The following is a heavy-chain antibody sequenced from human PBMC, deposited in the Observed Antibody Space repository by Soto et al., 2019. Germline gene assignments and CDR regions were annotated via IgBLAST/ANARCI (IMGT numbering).Heavy chain of an antibody. CDR3: ARNRRIRGVPFDP. Sequence: GASVKVSCKASGYTFSNYGIHWVRQAPGQRLEWMGLINAGNGNTKYSQKFQGRVTLTRDTSAGTAYMELSSLRSEDTAVYYCARNRRIRGVPFDPWGQGTLVTVSS. J-gene: IGHJ5*02. D-gene: IGHD6-6*01. CDR1: GYTFSNYG. V-gene: IGHV1-3*01. CDR2: INAGNGNT.